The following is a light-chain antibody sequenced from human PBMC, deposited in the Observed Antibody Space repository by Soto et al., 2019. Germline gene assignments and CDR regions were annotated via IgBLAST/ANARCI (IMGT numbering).Light chain of an antibody. CDR3: QQYHYFPYT. CDR2: KAS. V-gene: IGKV1-5*03. J-gene: IGKJ2*01. Sequence: DVQMTQSPSTLSASVRDRVTITCRASQSIDSWLAWYQQKPGKAPKLLIYKASSLESGVPSRFSGSGSGTAFTRTVSSLQPDDFATYYCQQYHYFPYTFGQGTNLEIK. CDR1: QSIDSW.